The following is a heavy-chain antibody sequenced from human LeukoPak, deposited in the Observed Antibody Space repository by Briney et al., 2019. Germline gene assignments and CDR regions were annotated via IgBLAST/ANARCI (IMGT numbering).Heavy chain of an antibody. CDR1: GFTFSNYW. CDR3: ARDRNYYDGTTYYDVFDV. Sequence: GGSLRLSCATSGFTFSNYWMTWVRPAPGRGLEWVANMNEDGNIKYYVDSVKGRFTISRDNAKNSLYPQMNSLRAEDTAIYYCARDRNYYDGTTYYDVFDVWGQGTLVTVSS. J-gene: IGHJ3*01. D-gene: IGHD3-22*01. V-gene: IGHV3-7*05. CDR2: MNEDGNIK.